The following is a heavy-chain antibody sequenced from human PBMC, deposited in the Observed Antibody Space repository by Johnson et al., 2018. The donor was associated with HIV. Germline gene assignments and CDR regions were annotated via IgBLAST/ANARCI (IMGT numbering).Heavy chain of an antibody. CDR2: ISGSGGST. D-gene: IGHD7-27*01. J-gene: IGHJ3*02. V-gene: IGHV3-23*04. Sequence: VQLVESGGGWVQPGGSLRLSCAAYGFTFSSYAMSWVRQAPGKGLEWVSAISGSGGSTYYADSVKGRFTISRDNSKNTLYLQMNSLRAEDTAVYYCAKAVTGEGAFDIWGQGTMVTVSS. CDR1: GFTFSSYA. CDR3: AKAVTGEGAFDI.